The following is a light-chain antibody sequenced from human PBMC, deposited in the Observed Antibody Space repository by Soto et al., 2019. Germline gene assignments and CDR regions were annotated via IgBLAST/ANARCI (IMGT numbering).Light chain of an antibody. CDR3: SSYTISNTLPFV. CDR1: RRDVGGYNY. Sequence: QSALTQPASVSGSPGQSITFSCTGTRRDVGGYNYVSWYQQYPGKSPKLLIYEVTHRPSGVSNRFSGSKSGNTASLTISGLQAEDEADYYCSSYTISNTLPFVFGTGTKVTVL. J-gene: IGLJ1*01. V-gene: IGLV2-14*01. CDR2: EVT.